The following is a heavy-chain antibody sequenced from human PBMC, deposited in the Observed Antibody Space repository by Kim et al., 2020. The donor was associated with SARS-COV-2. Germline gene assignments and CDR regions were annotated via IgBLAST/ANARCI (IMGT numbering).Heavy chain of an antibody. Sequence: TRYADSVKRRFTISRDNAKNTVYLQMDSLRVEDTAVYYCGRDNRGNVDYWGQGTLVTVSS. CDR3: GRDNRGNVDY. V-gene: IGHV3-74*01. J-gene: IGHJ4*02. CDR2: T. D-gene: IGHD3-16*01.